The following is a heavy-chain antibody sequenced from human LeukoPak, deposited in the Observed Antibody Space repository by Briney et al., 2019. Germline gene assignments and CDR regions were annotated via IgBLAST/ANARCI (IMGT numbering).Heavy chain of an antibody. V-gene: IGHV1-46*01. Sequence: ASVKVSCKASGYTFTSYYMHWVRQAPGQGLEWMGIINPSGGRTSYAQKFQGRVTITADKSTSTAYMELSSLRSEDTAVYYCARAQGYSYGLYYYYYMDVWGKGTTVTVSS. D-gene: IGHD5-18*01. CDR3: ARAQGYSYGLYYYYYMDV. CDR2: INPSGGRT. CDR1: GYTFTSYY. J-gene: IGHJ6*03.